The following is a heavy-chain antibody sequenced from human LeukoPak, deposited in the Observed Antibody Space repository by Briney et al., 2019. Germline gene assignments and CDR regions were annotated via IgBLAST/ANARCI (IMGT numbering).Heavy chain of an antibody. J-gene: IGHJ1*01. V-gene: IGHV1-8*01. CDR1: GYTFTSYD. D-gene: IGHD6-19*01. CDR2: MNPNSGNT. Sequence: ASVKVSCKASGYTFTSYDINWVRQATGQGLEWTGWMNPNSGNTGYAQKFQGRVTMTRNTSISTAYMELSSLRSEDTAVYYCARAPDSSGWYAGVTAKYFQHWGQGTLVTVSS. CDR3: ARAPDSSGWYAGVTAKYFQH.